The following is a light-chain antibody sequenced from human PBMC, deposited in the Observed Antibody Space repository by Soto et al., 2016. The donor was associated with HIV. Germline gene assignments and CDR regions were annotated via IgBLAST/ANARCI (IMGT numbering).Light chain of an antibody. Sequence: SYELTQPPSVSVAPGKTATIICGGNNIGTKNVHWYQQKSGQAPVLVVYDDSDRPSGIPERFSGSNSGNTATLTIDRVEAGDEADYYCQVWDSNSDHWVFGGGTKLTVL. CDR1: NIGTKN. V-gene: IGLV3-21*03. J-gene: IGLJ3*02. CDR2: DDS. CDR3: QVWDSNSDHWV.